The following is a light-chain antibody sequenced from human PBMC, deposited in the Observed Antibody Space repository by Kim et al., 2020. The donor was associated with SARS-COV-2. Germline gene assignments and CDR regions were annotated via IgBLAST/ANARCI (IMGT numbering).Light chain of an antibody. J-gene: IGLJ2*01. Sequence: LGQTVRITCQGDSLRSYYASWYQQKPGQAPVLVIYGKNNRPSGIPDRFSGSSSGNTASLTITGAQAEDEADYYCNSRDSSGNHSPVFGGGTQLTVL. V-gene: IGLV3-19*01. CDR1: SLRSYY. CDR2: GKN. CDR3: NSRDSSGNHSPV.